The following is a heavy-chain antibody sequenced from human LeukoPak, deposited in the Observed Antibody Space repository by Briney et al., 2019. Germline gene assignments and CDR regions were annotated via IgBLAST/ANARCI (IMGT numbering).Heavy chain of an antibody. V-gene: IGHV3-53*01. D-gene: IGHD5-18*01. J-gene: IGHJ4*02. CDR3: ARDKWVT. Sequence: GGSLRLSCAASGFTITTNYMNWVRQAPGKGLEWVSVIYGDDETNYADSVKGRFTISRDNSKNTLYLQMNSLRAEDTAVYYCARDKWVTWGQGTLVTVSS. CDR1: GFTITTNY. CDR2: IYGDDET.